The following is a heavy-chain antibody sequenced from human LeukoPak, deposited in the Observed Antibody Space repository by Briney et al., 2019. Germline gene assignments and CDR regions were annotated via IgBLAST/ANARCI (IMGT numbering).Heavy chain of an antibody. D-gene: IGHD2-2*01. Sequence: GGSLRLSCAASGFTFSSYWMSWVRQAPGQGLEWVSVTYSNGGTYYADSVKGRFTISRDNSNNTLYLQMNSLRAEDTAVYYCASTSFQQGAHYYYYYGMDVWGQGTTVTVSS. J-gene: IGHJ6*02. CDR1: GFTFSSYW. V-gene: IGHV3-66*01. CDR2: TYSNGGT. CDR3: ASTSFQQGAHYYYYYGMDV.